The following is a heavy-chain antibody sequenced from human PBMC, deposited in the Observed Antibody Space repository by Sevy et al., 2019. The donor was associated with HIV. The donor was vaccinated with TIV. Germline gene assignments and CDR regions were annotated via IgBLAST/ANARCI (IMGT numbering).Heavy chain of an antibody. CDR1: GFSVRDNY. V-gene: IGHV3-53*01. J-gene: IGHJ4*02. D-gene: IGHD1-26*01. CDR2: IYSGGST. Sequence: GGSLRLSCVASGFSVRDNYMTWVRQAPGKGLEWVSLIYSGGSTYYADSVKGRFLISRVSSKNTLFLHMNSLRAGDTAVYYCARVGEAKDFDYWGRGTLVTVSS. CDR3: ARVGEAKDFDY.